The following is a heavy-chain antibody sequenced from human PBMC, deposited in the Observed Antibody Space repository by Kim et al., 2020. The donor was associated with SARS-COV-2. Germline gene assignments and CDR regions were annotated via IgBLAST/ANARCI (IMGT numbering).Heavy chain of an antibody. J-gene: IGHJ4*01. CDR3: ACVRSYYDSSGYYTYDY. CDR2: ISSSSSYK. V-gene: IGHV3-21*01. Sequence: GGSLRLSCAASGFTFSSYTMNWVRQAPGKGLEWVSVISSSSSYKYYADSVKGRFTISRDNAKNTLYLQMNSLRAEDTAVYYCACVRSYYDSSGYYTYDY. CDR1: GFTFSSYT. D-gene: IGHD3-22*01.